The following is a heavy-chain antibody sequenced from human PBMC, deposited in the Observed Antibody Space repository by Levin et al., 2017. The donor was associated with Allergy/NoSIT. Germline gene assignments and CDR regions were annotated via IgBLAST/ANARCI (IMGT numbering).Heavy chain of an antibody. J-gene: IGHJ6*02. CDR1: GFIFRDYS. CDR3: ARTELSLGWTYHGMDV. Sequence: RASVKVSCAVSGFIFRDYSMNWVRQSPGKGLEWVAYISSSSSAIYYADSVKGRFTISRDNAKNSLSLQMNGLRDEDTAVYYCARTELSLGWTYHGMDVWGPGTTVSVSS. CDR2: ISSSSSAI. V-gene: IGHV3-48*02. D-gene: IGHD1-26*01.